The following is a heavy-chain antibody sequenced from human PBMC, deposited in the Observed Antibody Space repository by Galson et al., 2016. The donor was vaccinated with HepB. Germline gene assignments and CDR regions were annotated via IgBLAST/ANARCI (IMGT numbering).Heavy chain of an antibody. V-gene: IGHV3-21*01. Sequence: SLRLSCATSGFTFTRYNMNWVRQAPGTGLEWVSSISSGSSYIYYADSVKGRFTISRDNVKKLLYLQMNSLRPEDTAVYYCARVREQQLLDAFDIWGQGTMVTVSS. J-gene: IGHJ3*02. CDR2: ISSGSSYI. CDR3: ARVREQQLLDAFDI. CDR1: GFTFTRYN. D-gene: IGHD6-13*01.